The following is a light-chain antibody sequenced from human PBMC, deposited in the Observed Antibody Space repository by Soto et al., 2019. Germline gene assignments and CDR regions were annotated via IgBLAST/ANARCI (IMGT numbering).Light chain of an antibody. V-gene: IGKV3-20*01. J-gene: IGKJ3*01. Sequence: EIVLTQSPDTLSLSPGERATLSCRASQSLTSNYLAWYQQKPGQAPRLLIYDASSRATAIPDRFSGSGSGTDFTLTISRLEPEDFAVYYCQKYGGLFTFGPGTKVDIK. CDR1: QSLTSNY. CDR3: QKYGGLFT. CDR2: DAS.